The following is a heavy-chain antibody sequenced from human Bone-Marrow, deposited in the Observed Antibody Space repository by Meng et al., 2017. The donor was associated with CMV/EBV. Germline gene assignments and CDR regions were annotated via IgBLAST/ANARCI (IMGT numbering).Heavy chain of an antibody. CDR2: IIPILGIA. CDR3: ASGDIVVVPAKGYGMDV. Sequence: SVKVSCKTSGFYFSDHFMHWVRQAPGQGLEWMGGIIPILGIANYAQKFQGRVTITADKSTSTAYMELSSLRSEDTAVYYCASGDIVVVPAKGYGMDVWGQGTTVTVSS. V-gene: IGHV1-69*10. D-gene: IGHD2-2*01. J-gene: IGHJ6*02. CDR1: GFYFSDHF.